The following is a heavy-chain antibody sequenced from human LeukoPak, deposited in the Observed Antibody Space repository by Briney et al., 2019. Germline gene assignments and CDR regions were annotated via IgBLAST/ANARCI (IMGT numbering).Heavy chain of an antibody. J-gene: IGHJ4*02. Sequence: SETLSLTCAVYGGSFSGHYWTCIRQPPGKGLEWIGEINHSGNTNYNPSLKSRVTLSVDTSKNQFSLKLSSVTAAVTAVYYCARARGEVAIDYWSQGTLVTVSS. CDR2: INHSGNT. D-gene: IGHD5-12*01. CDR3: ARARGEVAIDY. V-gene: IGHV4-34*01. CDR1: GGSFSGHY.